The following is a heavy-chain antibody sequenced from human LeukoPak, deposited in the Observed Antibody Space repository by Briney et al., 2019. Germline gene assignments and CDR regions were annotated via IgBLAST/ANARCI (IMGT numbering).Heavy chain of an antibody. Sequence: PSETLSLTCNVSGGSISSGSYYWSWIRHPAGKGLEWIGRIYTSGSTNYNPSLKSRVTISVDTSKNQFSLKLSSVTAADTAVYYCARQYSSSHYYYYYGMDVWGQGTTVTVSS. CDR1: GGSISSGSYY. D-gene: IGHD6-6*01. V-gene: IGHV4-61*02. J-gene: IGHJ6*02. CDR2: IYTSGST. CDR3: ARQYSSSHYYYYYGMDV.